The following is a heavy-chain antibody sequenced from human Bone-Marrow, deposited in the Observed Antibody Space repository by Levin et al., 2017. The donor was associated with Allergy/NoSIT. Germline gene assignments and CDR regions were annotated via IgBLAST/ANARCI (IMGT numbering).Heavy chain of an antibody. CDR2: IYSGGSA. J-gene: IGHJ3*02. V-gene: IGHV3-53*01. CDR1: GFTVSSNY. D-gene: IGHD2-2*01. CDR3: ARQYCSSTTCHAFDI. Sequence: GGSLRLSCAASGFTVSSNYMNWVRQAPGKGLEWVSVIYSGGSAYYADSVKGRFTISRDNSKNTLYLQMNSLRAEDTAVYYCARQYCSSTTCHAFDIWGQGTMVTVSS.